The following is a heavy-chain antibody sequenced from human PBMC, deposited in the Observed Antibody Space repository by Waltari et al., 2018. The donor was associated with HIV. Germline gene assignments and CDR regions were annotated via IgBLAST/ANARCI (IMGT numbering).Heavy chain of an antibody. CDR1: GYTFTSYA. J-gene: IGHJ2*01. CDR2: INAGNGNT. CDR3: ASIPIFRGYGEERYFDL. D-gene: IGHD4-17*01. V-gene: IGHV1-3*01. Sequence: QVQLVQYGAEVKKPGASVKVSCKASGYTFTSYAMHWVRQAPGQRLEWMGWINAGNGNTKYSQKFQGRVTITRDTSASTAYMELSSLRSEDTAVYYCASIPIFRGYGEERYFDLWGRGTLVTVSS.